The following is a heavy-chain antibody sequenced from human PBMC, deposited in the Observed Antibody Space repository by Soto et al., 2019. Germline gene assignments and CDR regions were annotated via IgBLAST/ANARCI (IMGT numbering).Heavy chain of an antibody. CDR2: ISSSSSTI. CDR3: ARNPDIVVVVAAFREVYMDV. Sequence: EVQLVESGGGLVQPGGSLRLSCAASGFTFSSYSMNWVRQAPGKGREWVSYISSSSSTIYYEDSVKGRFTISRDNAKNSLYLQMNSLRAEDTAVYYCARNPDIVVVVAAFREVYMDVWGKGTTVTVSS. CDR1: GFTFSSYS. D-gene: IGHD2-15*01. V-gene: IGHV3-48*01. J-gene: IGHJ6*03.